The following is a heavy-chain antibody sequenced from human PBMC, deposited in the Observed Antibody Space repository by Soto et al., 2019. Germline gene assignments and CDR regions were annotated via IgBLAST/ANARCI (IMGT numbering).Heavy chain of an antibody. CDR3: ARDRPPTWYFDY. J-gene: IGHJ4*02. V-gene: IGHV1-69*04. CDR2: IIPILGIA. Sequence: SVKVSCKASGGTFSSYTISWVRQAPGQGLEWMGRIIPILGIANYAQKFQGRVTITADKSTSTAYMELSSLRSEDTAVYYCARDRPPTWYFDYWGQGTLVTVSS. CDR1: GGTFSSYT.